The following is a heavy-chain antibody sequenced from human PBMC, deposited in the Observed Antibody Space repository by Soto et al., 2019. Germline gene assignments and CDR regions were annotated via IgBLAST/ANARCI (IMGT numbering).Heavy chain of an antibody. Sequence: PSETLSLTCAVYGGSFSGYYWSWIRQPPGKGLEWIGEINHSGSTNYNPSLKSRVTISVDTSKNQFSLKLSSVTAADTAVYYCARNGIAARPLDYWGQGTLVTVSS. CDR3: ARNGIAARPLDY. CDR2: INHSGST. D-gene: IGHD6-6*01. V-gene: IGHV4-34*01. J-gene: IGHJ4*02. CDR1: GGSFSGYY.